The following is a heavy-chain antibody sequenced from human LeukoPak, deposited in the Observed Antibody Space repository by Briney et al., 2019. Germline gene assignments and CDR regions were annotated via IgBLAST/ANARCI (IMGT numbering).Heavy chain of an antibody. D-gene: IGHD2-15*01. CDR2: IYPGDSDT. CDR3: AREGVGSDFDS. V-gene: IGHV5-51*01. J-gene: IGHJ4*02. CDR1: GYSFPSHW. Sequence: GESLKISCKASGYSFPSHWIAWVRQMPGIGLEWMGIIYPGDSDTRYSASSQGQVTISADKSISTAYLQWSSLKASDTAMYYCAREGVGSDFDSWGQGTLVTVSS.